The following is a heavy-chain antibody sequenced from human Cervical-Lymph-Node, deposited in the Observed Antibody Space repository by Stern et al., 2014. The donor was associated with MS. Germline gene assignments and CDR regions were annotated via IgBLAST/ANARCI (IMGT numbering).Heavy chain of an antibody. CDR1: GYGFTIYW. Sequence: EVQLVESGAEVKKPGESLRISCKGSGYGFTIYWIAWVRQMPGKGLECMGIIYPGDSDTRYSPSFQGQVTISADKSISTAYLQWSGLKASDTAMYYCARRTGHSYDFWGQGTLLTVSS. CDR2: IYPGDSDT. V-gene: IGHV5-51*01. CDR3: ARRTGHSYDF. J-gene: IGHJ4*02. D-gene: IGHD5-18*01.